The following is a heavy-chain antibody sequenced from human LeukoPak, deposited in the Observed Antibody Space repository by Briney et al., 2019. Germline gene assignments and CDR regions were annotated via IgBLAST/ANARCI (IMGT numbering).Heavy chain of an antibody. CDR1: GYTFTGYY. CDR2: MNPNSGNT. CDR3: ARGYSGSYSYWFDP. Sequence: ASVKVSCKASGYTFTGYYMHWVRQAPGQGLEWMGWMNPNSGNTGYAQKFQGRVTITRDTSISTAYMELSSLRSEDTAVYYCARGYSGSYSYWFDPWGQGTLLTVSS. V-gene: IGHV1-8*03. D-gene: IGHD1-26*01. J-gene: IGHJ5*02.